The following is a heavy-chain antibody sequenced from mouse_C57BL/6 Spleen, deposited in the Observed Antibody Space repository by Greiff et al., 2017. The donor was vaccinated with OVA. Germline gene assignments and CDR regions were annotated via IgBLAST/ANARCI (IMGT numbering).Heavy chain of an antibody. Sequence: VKQSCKASGYTFTSYWMQWVKQRPGQGLEWIGEIDPSDSYTNYNQKFKGKATLTVDTSSSTAYMQLSSLTSEDSAVYYCARHYYGDAMDYWGQGTSVTVSS. V-gene: IGHV1-50*01. D-gene: IGHD1-2*01. J-gene: IGHJ4*01. CDR2: IDPSDSYT. CDR1: GYTFTSYW. CDR3: ARHYYGDAMDY.